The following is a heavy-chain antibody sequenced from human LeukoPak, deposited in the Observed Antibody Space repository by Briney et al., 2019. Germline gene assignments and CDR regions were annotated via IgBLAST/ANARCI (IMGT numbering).Heavy chain of an antibody. D-gene: IGHD3-16*01. Sequence: GGSLRLSCAASGLTVSGNYMIWARQAPGTGLEWVSVIYTSGSTYYADSVKGRFTISRDNSKNTLYVQMNRLRAEDTAVYYCARAVRLGRALTNWGQGTLVTVSS. V-gene: IGHV3-66*02. CDR1: GLTVSGNY. CDR3: ARAVRLGRALTN. CDR2: IYTSGST. J-gene: IGHJ4*02.